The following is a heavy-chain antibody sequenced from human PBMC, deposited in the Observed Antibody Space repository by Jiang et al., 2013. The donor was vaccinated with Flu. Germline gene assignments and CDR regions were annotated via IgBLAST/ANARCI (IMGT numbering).Heavy chain of an antibody. V-gene: IGHV3-33*05. CDR1: GFTFSSYG. J-gene: IGHJ4*02. CDR3: AGANY. CDR2: ISYDGSNK. Sequence: VQLLESGGGVVQPGRSLRLSCAASGFTFSSYGMHWVRQAPGKGLEWVAVISYDGSNKYYADSVKGRFTISRDNSKNTLYLQMNSLRAEDTAVYYCAGANYWGQGTLVTVSS.